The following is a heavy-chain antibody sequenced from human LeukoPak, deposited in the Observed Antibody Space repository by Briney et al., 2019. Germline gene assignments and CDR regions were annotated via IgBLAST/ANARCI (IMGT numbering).Heavy chain of an antibody. CDR2: ISSGGSLI. CDR1: GFTFSNYE. J-gene: IGHJ5*02. V-gene: IGHV3-23*01. D-gene: IGHD3-10*01. Sequence: GGSLRLSCAASGFTFSNYEMNWVRQAPGRGLEWVSYISSGGSLIYYADSVKGRFTISRDNSKNTLYPQMNSLRAEDTAMYYCTKAPPGKFDPWGQGTLVTVSS. CDR3: TKAPPGKFDP.